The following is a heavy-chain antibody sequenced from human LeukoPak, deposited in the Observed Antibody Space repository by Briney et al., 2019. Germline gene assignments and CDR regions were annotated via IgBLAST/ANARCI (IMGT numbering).Heavy chain of an antibody. CDR2: ISSSGTTM. Sequence: GGSLRLSCAASGFTFSSYWMSWVRQAPGKGLEWVSYISSSGTTMYYADSVKGRFTISRDNAMNSLYPQMNSLRDEDTAVYSCARSQWVRGASYYFDYWGQGALVTVSS. J-gene: IGHJ4*02. V-gene: IGHV3-48*02. CDR1: GFTFSSYW. D-gene: IGHD3-10*01. CDR3: ARSQWVRGASYYFDY.